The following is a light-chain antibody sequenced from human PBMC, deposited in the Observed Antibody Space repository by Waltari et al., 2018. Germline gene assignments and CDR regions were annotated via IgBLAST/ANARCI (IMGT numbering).Light chain of an antibody. J-gene: IGLJ3*02. Sequence: QSVLTQPPSVSGAPGQRVTISCTGGSSNIGAGSDVHWYQQFPGAPPSLPTNAKTNRPSGVPDRFSGSKSGASASLAITGLQAEDEADYYCQSYDSRLGWVFGGGTKLTVL. CDR3: QSYDSRLGWV. V-gene: IGLV1-40*01. CDR2: AKT. CDR1: SSNIGAGSD.